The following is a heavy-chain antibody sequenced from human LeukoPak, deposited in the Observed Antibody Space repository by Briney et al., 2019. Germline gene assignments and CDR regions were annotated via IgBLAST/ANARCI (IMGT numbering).Heavy chain of an antibody. CDR3: ARVTGYMIEDYFDY. Sequence: SETLSLTCTVSGYSISSGYYWSWIRQPPGKGLEWIGYIYYSGSTNYNPSLKSRVTISVETSKNQFSLKLSSVTAADTAVYYCARVTGYMIEDYFDYWGQGTLVTVSS. J-gene: IGHJ4*02. CDR1: GYSISSGYY. D-gene: IGHD3-22*01. V-gene: IGHV4-61*01. CDR2: IYYSGST.